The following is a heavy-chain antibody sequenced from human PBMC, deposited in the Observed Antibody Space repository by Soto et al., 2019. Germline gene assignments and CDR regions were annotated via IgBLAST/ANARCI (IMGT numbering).Heavy chain of an antibody. Sequence: QVQLVQSGAEVKKPGASVKISCKASGYTFTSYGISWVRQAPGQGLEWMGWISAYNGNPNYAQKLQGRVTMTTDPAPGTASMERRSLRSAATAVYSCARGVPDLAYWGKEPWSPSPQ. CDR3: ARGVPDLAY. J-gene: IGHJ4*01. CDR1: GYTFTSYG. D-gene: IGHD3-10*01. CDR2: ISAYNGNP. V-gene: IGHV1-18*01.